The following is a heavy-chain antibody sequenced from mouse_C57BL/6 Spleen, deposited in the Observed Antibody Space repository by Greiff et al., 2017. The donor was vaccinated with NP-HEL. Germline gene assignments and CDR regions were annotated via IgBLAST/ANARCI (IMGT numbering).Heavy chain of an antibody. CDR1: GFTFSDYY. Sequence: EVKVVESEGGLVQPGSSMKLSCTASGFTFSDYYMAWVRQVPEKGLEWVANINYDGSSTYYLDSLKSRFIISRDNAKNILYLQMSSLKSEDTATYYCARDSGTWYFDVWGTGTTVTVSS. D-gene: IGHD4-1*01. J-gene: IGHJ1*03. V-gene: IGHV5-16*01. CDR3: ARDSGTWYFDV. CDR2: INYDGSST.